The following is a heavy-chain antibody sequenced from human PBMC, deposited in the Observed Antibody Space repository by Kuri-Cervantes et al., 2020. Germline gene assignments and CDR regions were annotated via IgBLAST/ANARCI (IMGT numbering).Heavy chain of an antibody. CDR2: ISYDGSNK. Sequence: GGSLRLSCAASGFTFSSYAMHWVRQAPGKGLEWVAVISYDGSNKYYADSVKGRFTISRDNAKNSLYLQMNSLRAEDTAVYYCARIPTYYDFWSVTTLYYYYMDVWGKGTTVTVSS. CDR1: GFTFSSYA. D-gene: IGHD3-3*01. CDR3: ARIPTYYDFWSVTTLYYYYMDV. J-gene: IGHJ6*03. V-gene: IGHV3-30-3*01.